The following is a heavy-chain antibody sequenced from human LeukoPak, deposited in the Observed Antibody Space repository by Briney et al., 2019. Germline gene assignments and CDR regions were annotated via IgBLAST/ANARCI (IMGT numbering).Heavy chain of an antibody. CDR1: GVSISGTTYC. J-gene: IGHJ4*02. V-gene: IGHV4-39*07. Sequence: SETLSLTCTVSGVSISGTTYCWAWIRQPPGKGLEWIGSIYSSGHTIYNASLKSRITISVDRSENQFSLNLRSVTAADTAVYYCVADPINFDFWGQGNLVTVSP. CDR2: IYSSGHT. CDR3: VADPINFDF.